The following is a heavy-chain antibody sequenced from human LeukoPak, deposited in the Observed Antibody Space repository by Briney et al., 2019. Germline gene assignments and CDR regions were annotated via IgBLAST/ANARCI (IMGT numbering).Heavy chain of an antibody. CDR2: INHSGST. J-gene: IGHJ4*02. Sequence: SETLSLTCAVYGGSFSGYYWSWIRQPPGKGLEWIGEINHSGSTNYNPSLKSRVTISVDTSKNQFSLKLSPVTAADTAVYYCARVRITMIVPEYFDFWGQGTLVTVSS. V-gene: IGHV4-34*01. D-gene: IGHD3-22*01. CDR3: ARVRITMIVPEYFDF. CDR1: GGSFSGYY.